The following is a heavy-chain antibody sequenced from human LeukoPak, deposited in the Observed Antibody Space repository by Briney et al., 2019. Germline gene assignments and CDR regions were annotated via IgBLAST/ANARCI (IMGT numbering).Heavy chain of an antibody. Sequence: RSGGSLRLSCAASGFTFSTSNMNWVRQAPGQGLEWVSSITSGSSYKYYADSVKGRFTISRDNAKNSLYLQMNSLRAKDTAVYYCARDIGVSVAATGTSYFYYYYMDVWGKGTTVTVSS. CDR3: ARDIGVSVAATGTSYFYYYYMDV. CDR2: ITSGSSYK. CDR1: GFTFSTSN. V-gene: IGHV3-21*01. J-gene: IGHJ6*03. D-gene: IGHD6-13*01.